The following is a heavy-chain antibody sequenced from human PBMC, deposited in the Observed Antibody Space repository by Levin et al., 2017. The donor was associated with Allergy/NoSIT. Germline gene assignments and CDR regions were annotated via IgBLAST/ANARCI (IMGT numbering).Heavy chain of an antibody. J-gene: IGHJ4*02. V-gene: IGHV3-23*01. CDR2: ISGSGGST. CDR3: AKADSSSWYLRTPYSSGWSLDY. D-gene: IGHD6-13*01. CDR1: GFTFSSYA. Sequence: GGSLRLSCAASGFTFSSYAMSWVRQAPGKGLEWVSAISGSGGSTYYADSVKGRFTISRDNSKNTLYLQMNSLRAEDTAVYYCAKADSSSWYLRTPYSSGWSLDYWGQGTLVTVSS.